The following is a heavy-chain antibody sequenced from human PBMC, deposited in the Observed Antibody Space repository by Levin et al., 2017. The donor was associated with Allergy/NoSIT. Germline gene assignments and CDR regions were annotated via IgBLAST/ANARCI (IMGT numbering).Heavy chain of an antibody. CDR3: AKSGYGDYGY. CDR1: GFTFSSYG. CDR2: ISYDGSNK. Sequence: GESLKISCAASGFTFSSYGMHWVRQAPGKGLEWVAVISYDGSNKYYADSVKGRFTISRDNSKNTLYLQMNSLRAEDTAVYYCAKSGYGDYGYWGQGTLVTVSS. D-gene: IGHD4-17*01. V-gene: IGHV3-30*18. J-gene: IGHJ4*02.